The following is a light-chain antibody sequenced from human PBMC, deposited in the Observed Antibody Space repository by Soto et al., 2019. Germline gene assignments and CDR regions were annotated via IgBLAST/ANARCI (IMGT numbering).Light chain of an antibody. CDR3: QSYDFSLSGDV. J-gene: IGLJ1*01. CDR1: SSNIGAGYD. V-gene: IGLV1-40*01. CDR2: GNN. Sequence: QSALTQPPSVSGAPGQRVTISCTGSSSNIGAGYDVHWYQQVPGSPPKLLNYGNNNRPSGVPDRFSASKSGTSASLAVTGLQAEDEADYYCQSYDFSLSGDVFGTGTKLTVL.